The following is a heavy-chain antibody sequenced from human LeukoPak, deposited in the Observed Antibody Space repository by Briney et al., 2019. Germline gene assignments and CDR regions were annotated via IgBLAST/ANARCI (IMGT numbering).Heavy chain of an antibody. CDR3: ARNTSDSGTSYFDY. D-gene: IGHD1-26*01. Sequence: SEALSLTCTVSGGSISSGTYYWGWVRQPPGKGLEWIGSIYYSGSTSYNPSLKSRVTISVDTSKNQFSLKLDSVTAADTAVYYCARNTSDSGTSYFDYWGQGTLVTVSS. CDR1: GGSISSGTYY. CDR2: IYYSGST. V-gene: IGHV4-39*01. J-gene: IGHJ4*02.